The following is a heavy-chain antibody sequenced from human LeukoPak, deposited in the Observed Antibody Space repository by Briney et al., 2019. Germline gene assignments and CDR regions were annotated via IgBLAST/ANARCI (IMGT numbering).Heavy chain of an antibody. CDR2: IYYSGST. CDR3: ARVPGAIRAAGTTYYYYYYMDV. CDR1: GGSINSGSYY. J-gene: IGHJ6*03. V-gene: IGHV4-61*01. D-gene: IGHD6-13*01. Sequence: TSETLSLTCTVSGGSINSGSYYWSWIRQPPGKGLEWIGYIYYSGSTNYNPSLKSRVTISVDTSKNQFFLKLSSVTAADTAVYYCARVPGAIRAAGTTYYYYYYMDVWGKGTTVTVSS.